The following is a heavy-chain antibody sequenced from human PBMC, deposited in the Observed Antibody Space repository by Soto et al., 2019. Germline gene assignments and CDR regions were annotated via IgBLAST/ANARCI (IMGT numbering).Heavy chain of an antibody. D-gene: IGHD5-12*01. V-gene: IGHV3-9*01. J-gene: IGHJ6*02. Sequence: EVQLIESGGGWVQPGTSLRVSCAASGFTFHEYAMHWVRQAPGKGLEWVSGISSDGDTIAYADSVQGRFTVFRDNAKNSLYLQMNSLRAEDTALYYCTKGGYDLIYYFGMDVWGQGTTDTVSS. CDR1: GFTFHEYA. CDR3: TKGGYDLIYYFGMDV. CDR2: ISSDGDTI.